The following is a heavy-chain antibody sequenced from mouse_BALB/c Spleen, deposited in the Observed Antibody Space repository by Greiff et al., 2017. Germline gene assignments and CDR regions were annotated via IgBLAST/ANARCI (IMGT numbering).Heavy chain of an antibody. CDR2: IRSKSNNYAT. J-gene: IGHJ1*01. Sequence: TGGGLVQPKGSLKLSCAASGFTFNTNAMNWVRQAPGKGLEWVARIRSKSNNYATYYADSVKDRFTISRDDSQSMLYLQMNNLKTEDTAMYYCVREKPATRPYWYFDVWGAGTTVTVSS. D-gene: IGHD1-2*01. CDR3: VREKPATRPYWYFDV. V-gene: IGHV10S3*01. CDR1: GFTFNTNA.